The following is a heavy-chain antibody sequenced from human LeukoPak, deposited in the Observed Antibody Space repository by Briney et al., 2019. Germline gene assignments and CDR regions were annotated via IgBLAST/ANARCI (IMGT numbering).Heavy chain of an antibody. CDR3: ARTRNRWYYFDY. CDR1: GFTFSSYE. D-gene: IGHD1-14*01. V-gene: IGHV3-48*03. J-gene: IGHJ4*02. Sequence: GGSLRLSCAASGFTFSSYEMNWVRQAPGKGLEWVSYISSSGSTVYYADSVKGRFTISRDHAKNSLYLQMNSLRAEDTAVYYCARTRNRWYYFDYWGQGTLVTVSS. CDR2: ISSSGSTV.